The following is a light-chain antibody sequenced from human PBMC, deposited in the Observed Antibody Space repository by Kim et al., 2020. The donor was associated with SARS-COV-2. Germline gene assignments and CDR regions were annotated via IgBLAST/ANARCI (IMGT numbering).Light chain of an antibody. J-gene: IGKJ3*01. V-gene: IGKV1-33*01. CDR2: AAS. CDR1: QDINNY. CDR3: QQAATVPRT. Sequence: ASVGGRVTNTCRASQDINNYLSWYQQKPGKAPKLLISAASNLETGVPSRFSGSKSGTDFTFTISSLLPEDVGTYYCQQAATVPRTFGPGTKVDIK.